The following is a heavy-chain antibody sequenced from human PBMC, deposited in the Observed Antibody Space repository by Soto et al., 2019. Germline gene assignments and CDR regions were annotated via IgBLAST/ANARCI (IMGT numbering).Heavy chain of an antibody. D-gene: IGHD6-13*01. Sequence: PGGSLRLSCAASGFTFSSYAMSWVRQAPGKGLEWVSAISGSGGSTYYADSVKGRFTISRDNSKSTLYLQMNSLRAEDTAAYYCAKDGYSSSWNWFDPWGQGTLVTVSS. J-gene: IGHJ5*02. V-gene: IGHV3-23*01. CDR3: AKDGYSSSWNWFDP. CDR2: ISGSGGST. CDR1: GFTFSSYA.